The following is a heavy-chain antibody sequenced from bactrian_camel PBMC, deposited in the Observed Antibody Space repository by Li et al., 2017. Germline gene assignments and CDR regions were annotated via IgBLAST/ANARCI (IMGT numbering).Heavy chain of an antibody. J-gene: IGHJ6*01. CDR2: LGTPSGNP. V-gene: IGHV3S54*01. D-gene: IGHD6*01. CDR1: GDTDSVAC. CDR3: AADWRCAIYGRRWSDFTY. Sequence: HVQLVESGGGSVPAGGSLRLSCAASGDTDSVACIGWFRQVPGKERERVAHLGTPSGNPFYANSVKGRFTISRDNAKNTLYLQMNSLKPEDTAMYHCAADWRCAIYGRRWSDFTYWGQGTQVTVS.